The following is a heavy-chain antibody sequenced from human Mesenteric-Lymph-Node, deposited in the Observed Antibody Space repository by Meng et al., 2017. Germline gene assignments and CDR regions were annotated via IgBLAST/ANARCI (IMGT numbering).Heavy chain of an antibody. D-gene: IGHD4-17*01. CDR1: GGSFSGYY. CDR2: INHRGST. V-gene: IGHV4-34*01. Sequence: SETLSLTCAVYGGSFSGYYWTWIRQPPGKGLEWIGEINHRGSTNYNPSLKSRVTISADTSKNQFSLKLSSVTAADTAVYYCARGDYAYYGMDVWGQGSTVTVSS. CDR3: ARGDYAYYGMDV. J-gene: IGHJ6*02.